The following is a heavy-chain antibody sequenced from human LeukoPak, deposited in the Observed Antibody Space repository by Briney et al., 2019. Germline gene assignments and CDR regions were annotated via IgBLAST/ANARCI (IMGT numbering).Heavy chain of an antibody. CDR3: ARDRNPWIAAAGIGYFQH. D-gene: IGHD6-13*01. V-gene: IGHV3-21*01. CDR1: GFTFSSYS. Sequence: GGSLRLSCAASGFTFSSYSMNWVRQAPGKGLEWVSSISSSSSYIYYADSVKGRFTISRDNAKNSLYLQMNSLRAEDTAVYYCARDRNPWIAAAGIGYFQHWGQGTLVTVSS. CDR2: ISSSSSYI. J-gene: IGHJ1*01.